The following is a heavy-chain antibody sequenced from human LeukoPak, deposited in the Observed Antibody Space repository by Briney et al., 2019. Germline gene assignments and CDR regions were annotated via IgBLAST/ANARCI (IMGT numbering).Heavy chain of an antibody. V-gene: IGHV3-30*02. J-gene: IGHJ4*02. CDR3: AKENYSSSWHADY. CDR1: GFTFSSYG. CDR2: IRYDGSNK. D-gene: IGHD6-13*01. Sequence: PGGSLRLSCAASGFTFSSYGMRWVRQAPGKGLEWVAFIRYDGSNKYYADSVKGRFTISRDNSKNTLYLQMNSLRAEDTAVYYCAKENYSSSWHADYWGQGTLVTVSS.